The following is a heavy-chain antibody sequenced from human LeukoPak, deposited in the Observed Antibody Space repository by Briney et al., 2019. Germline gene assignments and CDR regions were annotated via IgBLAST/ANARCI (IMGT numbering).Heavy chain of an antibody. CDR3: VREGDVYSSSNWFDP. CDR2: IYYSGST. CDR1: GGSISSYY. D-gene: IGHD6-13*01. Sequence: SETLSLTCTVSGGSISSYYWSWIRQPPGKGLEWIGYIYYSGSTNYNPSLKSRVTISVDTSKNQFSLKLSSVTAADTAVYYCVREGDVYSSSNWFDPWGQGTLVTVSS. V-gene: IGHV4-59*01. J-gene: IGHJ5*02.